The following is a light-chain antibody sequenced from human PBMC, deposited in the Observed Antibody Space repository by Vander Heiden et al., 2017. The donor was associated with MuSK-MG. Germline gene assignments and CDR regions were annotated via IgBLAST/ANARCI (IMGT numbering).Light chain of an antibody. V-gene: IGKV1-5*03. CDR1: QTINNW. CDR2: EAS. CDR3: QQYNSFSPSIT. Sequence: DTQMTQSPSILSASVGDRVTITCRASQTINNWLAWYQQKPGKAPKVLIFEASRLESGVPSRFSGSGSGTEFTLTISSLQPDDFATYYCQQYNSFSPSITFGQGTRLEI. J-gene: IGKJ5*01.